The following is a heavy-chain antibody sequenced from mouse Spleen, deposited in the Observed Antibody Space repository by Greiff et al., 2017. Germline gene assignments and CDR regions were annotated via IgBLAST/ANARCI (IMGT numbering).Heavy chain of an antibody. CDR1: GYTFTDYY. V-gene: IGHV1-76*01. Sequence: QVQLQQSGAELVRPGASVKLSCKASGYTFTDYYINWVKQRPGQGLEWIARIYPGSGNTYYNEKFKGKATLTAEKSSSTAYMQLSSLTSEDSAVYFCARWVYGNYLYAMDYWGQGTSVTVSS. J-gene: IGHJ4*01. CDR2: IYPGSGNT. CDR3: ARWVYGNYLYAMDY. D-gene: IGHD2-10*02.